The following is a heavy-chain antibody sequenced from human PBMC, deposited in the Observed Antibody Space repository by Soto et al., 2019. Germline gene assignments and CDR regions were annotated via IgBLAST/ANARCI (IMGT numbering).Heavy chain of an antibody. CDR3: AKDRYISSIEPPEIDY. J-gene: IGHJ4*02. CDR1: GFIFYNYA. Sequence: HPGGSLRLSCAASGFIFYNYAMTWVRQAPGKGLEWVSAISASGSSTYYADSVKGRFTISRDNSKNTLYLQMSSLRADDTAVYYCAKDRYISSIEPPEIDYWGQGAAVTVSS. V-gene: IGHV3-23*01. D-gene: IGHD6-13*01. CDR2: ISASGSST.